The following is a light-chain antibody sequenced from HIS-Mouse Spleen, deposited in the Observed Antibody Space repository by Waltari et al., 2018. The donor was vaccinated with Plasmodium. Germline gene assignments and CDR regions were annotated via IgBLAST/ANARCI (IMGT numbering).Light chain of an antibody. CDR3: QQNYNTWT. CDR2: AAS. CDR1: QSISSY. V-gene: IGKV1-39*01. Sequence: DIQMTQPPSPLSASVGDRVTITCRASQSISSYFNWYQQKPGKAPKLLIYAASSLQSWVPSRFSGSGSGTDFTLTISSLQPEDFATYYCQQNYNTWTFGQGTKVEIK. J-gene: IGKJ1*01.